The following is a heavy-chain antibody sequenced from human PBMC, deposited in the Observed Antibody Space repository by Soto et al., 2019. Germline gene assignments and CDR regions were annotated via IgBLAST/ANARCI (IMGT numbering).Heavy chain of an antibody. CDR1: GGSVSPDY. Sequence: KTSETLSLTCTVSGGSVSPDYWDWIRQPPGKGLEWIGYIYYSGSTNYNPSLKSRVTISIDTSKNQFSLKLSSVTAADTAVYYCARGGQNYGGEFDYWGQGTLVTLSS. V-gene: IGHV4-59*02. CDR3: ARGGQNYGGEFDY. D-gene: IGHD4-17*01. J-gene: IGHJ4*02. CDR2: IYYSGST.